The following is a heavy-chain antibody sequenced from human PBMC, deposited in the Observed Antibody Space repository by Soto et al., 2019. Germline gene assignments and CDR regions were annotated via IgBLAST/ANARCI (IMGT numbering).Heavy chain of an antibody. CDR1: GFTFSSYG. CDR2: IWYDGSNK. Sequence: QVQLVESGGGVVQPGRSLRLSCAASGFTFSSYGMHWVRQAPGKGLEWVAVIWYDGSNKYYADSVKGRFTISRDNSKNTLYLQMNSLRAEDTAVYYCARGDSSSPPVGYWGQGTLVTVSS. V-gene: IGHV3-33*01. J-gene: IGHJ4*02. D-gene: IGHD6-6*01. CDR3: ARGDSSSPPVGY.